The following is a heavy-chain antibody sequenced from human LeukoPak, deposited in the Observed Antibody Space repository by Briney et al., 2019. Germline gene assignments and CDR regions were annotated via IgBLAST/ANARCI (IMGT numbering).Heavy chain of an antibody. Sequence: GASVKVSCKASGYTFTGYFLHWVRRAPGRGLEWMGWNNPNSGGTYYTQRFQGRVTMTRDTSISTAYMELSSLRSDDTAVYYCARAQSLTAPAGTFANSWGQGTLVTVSS. J-gene: IGHJ4*02. CDR3: ARAQSLTAPAGTFANS. V-gene: IGHV1-2*02. D-gene: IGHD6-13*01. CDR2: NNPNSGGT. CDR1: GYTFTGYF.